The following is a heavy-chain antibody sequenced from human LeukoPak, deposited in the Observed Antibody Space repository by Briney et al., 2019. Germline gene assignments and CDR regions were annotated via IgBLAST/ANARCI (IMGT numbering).Heavy chain of an antibody. CDR3: ARGKGSSWSDAFDI. CDR2: ISIPGSI. V-gene: IGHV3-53*01. CDR1: GFTVSSNY. J-gene: IGHJ3*02. D-gene: IGHD6-13*01. Sequence: GGSLRLSCAASGFTVSSNYMTWVRQAPGKGLEWVSVISIPGSITYADSVKGRFTTSRDNSKNTLYLQMNSLSADDTAVYYCARGKGSSWSDAFDIWGQGTMVTVSS.